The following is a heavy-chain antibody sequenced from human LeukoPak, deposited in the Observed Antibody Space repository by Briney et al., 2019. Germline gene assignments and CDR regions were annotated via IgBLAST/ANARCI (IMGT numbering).Heavy chain of an antibody. CDR1: GFTFTTTW. Sequence: PGGSLRLSCGASGFTFTTTWISWVRQTPEEGLEWVGLIRSKNYGGGTTDYIAPVKGRFIISRDDSKNTVYLQMNSLQIEDTALYYCTTGAPTNGHLFDYWGRGTLVTVSS. D-gene: IGHD2-8*01. J-gene: IGHJ4*02. CDR3: TTGAPTNGHLFDY. CDR2: IRSKNYGGGTT. V-gene: IGHV3-15*01.